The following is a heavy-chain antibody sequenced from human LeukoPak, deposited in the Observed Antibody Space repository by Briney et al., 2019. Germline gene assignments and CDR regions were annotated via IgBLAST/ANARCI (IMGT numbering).Heavy chain of an antibody. CDR2: ISGSDSST. J-gene: IGHJ3*02. V-gene: IGHV3-23*01. CDR1: GFTFSTYA. Sequence: GGSLRLSCAASGFTFSTYAMSWVRQAPGKGLEWVSGISGSDSSTYYTDSVKGRFTISRDNSKNTLSLQMSSLRAEDTAVYYCARDGGAAAGLDAFDIWGQGTMVTVPS. D-gene: IGHD6-13*01. CDR3: ARDGGAAAGLDAFDI.